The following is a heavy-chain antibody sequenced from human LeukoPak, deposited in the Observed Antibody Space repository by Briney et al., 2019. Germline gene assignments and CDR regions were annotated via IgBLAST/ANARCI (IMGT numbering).Heavy chain of an antibody. CDR2: IYSGGST. J-gene: IGHJ4*02. Sequence: GGSLRLSCAASGFTVSSNDMSWVRQAPGKGLECISVIYSGGSTDYADSVKGRLTISRDNSKNTLYLQMNSLRAEDTAVYYCARAVDDDYGDYYLDYWGQGTLVTVSS. CDR3: ARAVDDDYGDYYLDY. D-gene: IGHD4-17*01. V-gene: IGHV3-53*01. CDR1: GFTVSSND.